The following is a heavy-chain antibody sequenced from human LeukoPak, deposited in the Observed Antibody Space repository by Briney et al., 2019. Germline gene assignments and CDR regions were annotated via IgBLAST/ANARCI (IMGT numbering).Heavy chain of an antibody. CDR1: GGSINSYS. J-gene: IGHJ4*02. V-gene: IGHV4-4*09. Sequence: SETLSLTCTVSGGSINSYSWTWIRQSPGKGLEWIGYIYTSGSTNYNPSLKSRVTMSVDTSKNQFSLNLNSVTAADTAVYFCSRGLDSRKLGYWGQGTLVTVSS. D-gene: IGHD3-22*01. CDR3: SRGLDSRKLGY. CDR2: IYTSGST.